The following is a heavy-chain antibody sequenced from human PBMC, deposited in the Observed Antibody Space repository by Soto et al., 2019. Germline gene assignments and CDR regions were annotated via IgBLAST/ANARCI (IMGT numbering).Heavy chain of an antibody. CDR2: ISSSSSYT. CDR1: GFTFSDYY. J-gene: IGHJ6*02. V-gene: IGHV3-11*06. D-gene: IGHD3-3*01. Sequence: GGSLRLSCAASGFTFSDYYMSWIRQAPGKGLEWVSYISSSSSYTNYADSVKGRFTISRDNAKNSLYLQMNSLRAEDTAVYYCARGISYYDFWSGYYTTSSPDVWGQGTTVTVSS. CDR3: ARGISYYDFWSGYYTTSSPDV.